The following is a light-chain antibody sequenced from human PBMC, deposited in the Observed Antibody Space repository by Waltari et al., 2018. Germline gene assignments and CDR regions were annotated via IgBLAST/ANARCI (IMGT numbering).Light chain of an antibody. CDR1: QRLLYSNGYNY. CDR2: MVA. Sequence: IVMTPSPLSLSVTPGEPAPIFCWSRQRLLYSNGYNYLAWYLQKPGQSPQLLIYMVANRAAGVPDRFIGSGSGTDVTLKISRLDAENVGIYYCRQPLKAPPTFGEGTKVKIK. CDR3: RQPLKAPPT. J-gene: IGKJ1*01. V-gene: IGKV2-28*01.